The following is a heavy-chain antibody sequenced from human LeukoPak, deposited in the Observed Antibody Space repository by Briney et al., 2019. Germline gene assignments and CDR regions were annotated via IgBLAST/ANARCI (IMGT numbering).Heavy chain of an antibody. CDR2: ISWNGGSI. V-gene: IGHV3-9*01. D-gene: IGHD6-19*01. J-gene: IGHJ4*02. Sequence: HPGGSLRLSCTTSGFNFNNAWMNWVRQAPGKGLEWVSGISWNGGSIDYADSVKGRFTISRDNAKNSLYLQMNSLRVEDTAFYYCAKDNRRHYTSGPNPDSLHWGQGALVTVSS. CDR3: AKDNRRHYTSGPNPDSLH. CDR1: GFNFNNAW.